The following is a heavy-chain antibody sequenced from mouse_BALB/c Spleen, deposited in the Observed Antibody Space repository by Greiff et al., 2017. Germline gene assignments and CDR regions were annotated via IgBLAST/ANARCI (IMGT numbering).Heavy chain of an antibody. J-gene: IGHJ3*01. CDR1: GFSLTSYG. D-gene: IGHD1-2*01. CDR3: ARERDQFITTATWFAY. Sequence: VQLVESGPGLVAPSQSLSITCTVSGFSLTSYGVHWVRQPPGKGLEWLGVIWAGGSTNYNSALMSRLSISKDNSKSQVFLKMNSLQTDDTAMYYCARERDQFITTATWFAYWGQGTLVTVSA. V-gene: IGHV2-9*02. CDR2: IWAGGST.